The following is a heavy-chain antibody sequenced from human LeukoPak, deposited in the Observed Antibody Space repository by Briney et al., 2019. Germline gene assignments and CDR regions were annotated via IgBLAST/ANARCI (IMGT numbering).Heavy chain of an antibody. D-gene: IGHD3-22*01. CDR2: ISSSGSTI. Sequence: PGGSLRLSCAASGFTFSIYEMNWVRQAPGKGLVWVTYISSSGSTIYYADSVKGRFTISRGNAKNSLYLQMNSLRAEDTAVYYCARAPYYDDSSGAFDYWGQGTLVTVSS. CDR1: GFTFSIYE. V-gene: IGHV3-48*03. CDR3: ARAPYYDDSSGAFDY. J-gene: IGHJ4*02.